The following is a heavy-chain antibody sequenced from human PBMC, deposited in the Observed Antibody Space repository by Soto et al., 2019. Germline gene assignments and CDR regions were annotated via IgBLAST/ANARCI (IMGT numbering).Heavy chain of an antibody. D-gene: IGHD1-26*01. CDR1: GFTFSDYY. V-gene: IGHV3-72*01. Sequence: EVQLVESGGDLVQPGGSLRLSCVVSGFTFSDYYMDWVRQAPGKGLEWVGRSRNKANGYTTEYAASVKGRFTISRDDSENSLYLQMNSLKTEDTAVYYCARGSKSFDSWGQGTLVTFPS. CDR2: SRNKANGYTT. J-gene: IGHJ4*02. CDR3: ARGSKSFDS.